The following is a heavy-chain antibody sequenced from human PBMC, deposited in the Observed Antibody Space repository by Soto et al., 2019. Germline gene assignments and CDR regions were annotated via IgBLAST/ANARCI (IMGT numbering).Heavy chain of an antibody. D-gene: IGHD3-3*01. V-gene: IGHV4-59*01. Sequence: PSETLSLTCAVYGGSFSGYYWSWIRQPPGKGLEWIGYIYHSGSTNYNPSLKSRVTISVDTSKNQFSLKLSSVTAADTAVYFCARQVATFGVNYFDYWGQGTLVTVSS. CDR2: IYHSGST. J-gene: IGHJ4*02. CDR1: GGSFSGYY. CDR3: ARQVATFGVNYFDY.